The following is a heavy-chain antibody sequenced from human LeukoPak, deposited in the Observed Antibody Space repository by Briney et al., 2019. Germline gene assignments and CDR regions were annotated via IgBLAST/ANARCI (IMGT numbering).Heavy chain of an antibody. J-gene: IGHJ6*03. CDR1: GGTFSSYT. Sequence: ASVKVPCKASGGTFSSYTISWVRQAPGQGLEWMGRIIPILGIANYAQKFQGRVTITADKSTSTAYMELSSLRSEDTAVYYCARAQTYYDYWSGYYEPNYYYYYMDVWGKGTTVTVSS. CDR2: IIPILGIA. V-gene: IGHV1-69*02. CDR3: ARAQTYYDYWSGYYEPNYYYYYMDV. D-gene: IGHD3-3*01.